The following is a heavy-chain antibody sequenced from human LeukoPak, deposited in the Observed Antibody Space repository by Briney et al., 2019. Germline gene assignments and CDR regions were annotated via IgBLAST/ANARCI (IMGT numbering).Heavy chain of an antibody. V-gene: IGHV1-69*04. J-gene: IGHJ6*02. CDR3: ARTKNYYGSGSYPYCYYGMDV. CDR2: IIPILGIA. Sequence: ASVKVSCKASGGTFSSYAISWVRQAPGQGLEWMGRIIPILGIANYAQKFQGRVTITADKSTSTAYMELSSLRSEDTAVYYCARTKNYYGSGSYPYCYYGMDVWGQGTTVTVSS. CDR1: GGTFSSYA. D-gene: IGHD3-10*01.